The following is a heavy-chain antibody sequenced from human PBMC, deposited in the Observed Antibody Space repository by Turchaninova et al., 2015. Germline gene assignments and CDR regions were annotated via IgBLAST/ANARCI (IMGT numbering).Heavy chain of an antibody. J-gene: IGHJ4*02. CDR2: ITVSGDNT. Sequence: EVQLVESGGGLVQPGGSLRLSCVGTGFTFSSYAMNWVRQAPGKGLEWVSTITVSGDNTYHADSMKGRFTISRDKSKNTLYLQLNSLRAEDTAVYYCAKRSAGGATDFDYWGQGTLVSVSS. D-gene: IGHD1-26*01. CDR3: AKRSAGGATDFDY. V-gene: IGHV3-23*04. CDR1: GFTFSSYA.